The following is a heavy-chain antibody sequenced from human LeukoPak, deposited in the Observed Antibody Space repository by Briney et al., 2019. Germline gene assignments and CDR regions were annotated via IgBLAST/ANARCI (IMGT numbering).Heavy chain of an antibody. CDR1: GGSSSSGVYD. Sequence: PSQTLSLTCTVSGGSSSSGVYDWSWIRQPPGKGLEWIGYIYHSGSTYYNPSLKSRVTISVDTSKNQFSLKLSSVTAADTAVYYCARVVTFGGVWRYDYWGQGTLVTVSS. V-gene: IGHV4-30-2*01. CDR2: IYHSGST. D-gene: IGHD3-16*01. CDR3: ARVVTFGGVWRYDY. J-gene: IGHJ4*02.